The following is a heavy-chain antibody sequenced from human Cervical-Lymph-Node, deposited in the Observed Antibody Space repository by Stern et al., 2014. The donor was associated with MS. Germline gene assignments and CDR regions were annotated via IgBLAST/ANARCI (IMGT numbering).Heavy chain of an antibody. CDR3: ARDHFYDFDY. CDR1: GFTFGSHW. V-gene: IGHV3-7*01. D-gene: IGHD3-3*02. Sequence: DQLVQSGGGLVQPGGPLRLSCAVSGFTFGSHWMTWVRQAPGKGLEWVANINYDGSEAYYVDSVKGRFTISRDNAKSSLFLQMNSLRAEDTAVYYCARDHFYDFDYWGQGTLVTVSS. CDR2: INYDGSEA. J-gene: IGHJ4*02.